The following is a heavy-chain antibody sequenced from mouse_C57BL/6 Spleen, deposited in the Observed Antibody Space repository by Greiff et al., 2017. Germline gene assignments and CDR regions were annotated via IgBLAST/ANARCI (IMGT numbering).Heavy chain of an antibody. V-gene: IGHV5-17*01. CDR1: GFTFSDYG. CDR2: ISSGSSTI. J-gene: IGHJ2*01. Sequence: EVKLVESGGGLVKPGGSLKLSCAASGFTFSDYGMHWVRQAPEKGLEWVTYISSGSSTIYYADTVKGRFTISRDNAKNTLFLQMTSLRSEDTAMYYCARREGPRAFDYWGQGTTLTVSS. CDR3: ARREGPRAFDY. D-gene: IGHD3-3*01.